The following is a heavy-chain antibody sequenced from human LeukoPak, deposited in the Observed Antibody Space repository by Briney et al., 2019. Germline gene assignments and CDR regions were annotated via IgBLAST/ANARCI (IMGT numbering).Heavy chain of an antibody. CDR2: IIPIFGTA. J-gene: IGHJ4*02. Sequence: SVKVSCKASGGTFSSYAISWVRQAPGQGLEWMGGIIPIFGTANYAQKLQGRVTITADESTSTAYMELSSLRSEDTAVYYCARDQNPTGYSSGWYAFDYWGQGTLVTVSS. D-gene: IGHD6-19*01. CDR3: ARDQNPTGYSSGWYAFDY. V-gene: IGHV1-69*01. CDR1: GGTFSSYA.